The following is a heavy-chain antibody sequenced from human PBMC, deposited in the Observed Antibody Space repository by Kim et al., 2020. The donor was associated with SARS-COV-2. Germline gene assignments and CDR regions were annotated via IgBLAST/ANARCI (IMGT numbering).Heavy chain of an antibody. CDR1: GFTFSSYA. V-gene: IGHV3-33*06. CDR3: AKSDDSSGYYPEYYFDY. J-gene: IGHJ4*02. D-gene: IGHD3-22*01. CDR2: IWYDGSNK. Sequence: GGSLRLSCAASGFTFSSYAMHWVRQAPGKGLEWVAVIWYDGSNKYYVDSVKGRFTISRDNSKNTLYLQMNSLRAEDTAVYYCAKSDDSSGYYPEYYFDYWGQGTLVTVSS.